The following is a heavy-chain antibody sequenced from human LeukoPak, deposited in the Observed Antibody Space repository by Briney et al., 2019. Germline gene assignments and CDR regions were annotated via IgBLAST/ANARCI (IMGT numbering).Heavy chain of an antibody. V-gene: IGHV1-69*13. CDR3: ARVPGYCSSTSCFYYYYMDV. D-gene: IGHD2-2*01. CDR2: IIPIFGTA. CDR1: GGTFSSYA. Sequence: SVKVSCKASGGTFSSYAIGWVRQAPGQGPEWMGGIIPIFGTANYAQKFQGRVTITADESTSTAYMELSSLRSEDTAVYYCARVPGYCSSTSCFYYYYMDVWGKGTTVTVSS. J-gene: IGHJ6*03.